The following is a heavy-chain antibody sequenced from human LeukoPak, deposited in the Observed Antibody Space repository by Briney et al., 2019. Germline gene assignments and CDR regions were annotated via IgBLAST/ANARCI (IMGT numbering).Heavy chain of an antibody. CDR1: GFIFSNYG. D-gene: IGHD6-25*01. J-gene: IGHJ1*01. Sequence: PGRSLRLSCAASGFIFSNYGMHWVRQAPGKGLEWVAVISHDGGTEFYADSVKGRFTISRDNSKNTLDLQMFSLRAEDTAVYYCAKEPTSYSSGWYFHHWGQGTLVTVSS. CDR3: AKEPTSYSSGWYFHH. V-gene: IGHV3-30*18. CDR2: ISHDGGTE.